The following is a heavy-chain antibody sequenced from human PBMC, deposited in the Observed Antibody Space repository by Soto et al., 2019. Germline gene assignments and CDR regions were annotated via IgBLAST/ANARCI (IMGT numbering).Heavy chain of an antibody. D-gene: IGHD6-13*01. CDR1: GDSVSSNSAA. J-gene: IGHJ5*02. CDR3: ARVFGLAAAENWFDP. V-gene: IGHV6-1*01. CDR2: TYYRSKWYN. Sequence: PSQTLSLTCAISGDSVSSNSAAWNWIRQSPSRGLEWLGRTYYRSKWYNHYAVSVKSRITINPDTSKNQFSLQLNSVTPEDTAVYYCARVFGLAAAENWFDPWGQGTLVTVSS.